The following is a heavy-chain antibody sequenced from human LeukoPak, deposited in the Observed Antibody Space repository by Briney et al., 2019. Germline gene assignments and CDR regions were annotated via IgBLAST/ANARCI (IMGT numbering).Heavy chain of an antibody. CDR2: IIPIFGTA. V-gene: IGHV1-69*05. CDR1: GGTFSSYA. CDR3: ASMTLVSSSYSSSSES. J-gene: IGHJ4*02. D-gene: IGHD6-6*01. Sequence: SVKVSCKASGGTFSSYAISWVRQAPGQGLEWMGGIIPIFGTANYAQKFQGRVTITTDESTSTAYMELSSLRSEDTAVYYCASMTLVSSSYSSSSESWGQGTLVTVSS.